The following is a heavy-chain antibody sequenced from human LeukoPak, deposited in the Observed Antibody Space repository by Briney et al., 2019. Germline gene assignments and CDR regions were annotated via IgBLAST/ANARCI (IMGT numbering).Heavy chain of an antibody. V-gene: IGHV4-59*11. Sequence: PSETLSLTCTVSDDSFSSHYWTWIRQPPGKGLEWIGYISYIGSTNYNPSLKSRVTISVDTSKNQFSLKLSSVTAADTAVYYCARDQTTVTKGFDIWGQGTVITVSS. CDR2: ISYIGST. CDR1: DDSFSSHY. CDR3: ARDQTTVTKGFDI. J-gene: IGHJ3*02. D-gene: IGHD4-17*01.